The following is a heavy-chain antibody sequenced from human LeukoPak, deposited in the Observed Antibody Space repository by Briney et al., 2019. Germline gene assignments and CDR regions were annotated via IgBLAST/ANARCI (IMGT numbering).Heavy chain of an antibody. CDR1: GGSISSSSYY. J-gene: IGHJ4*02. V-gene: IGHV4-39*01. CDR3: ARRGGYYDRTFDY. CDR2: IYYSGST. D-gene: IGHD3-22*01. Sequence: SETLSLTCTVSGGSISSSSYYWGWIRRPPGKGLEWIGSIYYSGSTYYNPSLKSRVTISVDTSKNQFSLKLSSVTAADTAVYYCARRGGYYDRTFDYWGQGTLVTVSS.